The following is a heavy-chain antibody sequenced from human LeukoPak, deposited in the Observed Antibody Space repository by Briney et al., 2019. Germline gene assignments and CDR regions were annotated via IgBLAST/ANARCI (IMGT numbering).Heavy chain of an antibody. D-gene: IGHD3-9*01. Sequence: GGSLRLSCAASGFTFSDYYMSWIRQAPGKGLEWVSYISSSSSYTNYADPVKGRFTISRDNAKNSLHLQMNSLRAEDTAVYYCARASSESGYFDWLFAYFDYWGQGTLVTVSS. J-gene: IGHJ4*02. CDR2: ISSSSSYT. CDR3: ARASSESGYFDWLFAYFDY. CDR1: GFTFSDYY. V-gene: IGHV3-11*06.